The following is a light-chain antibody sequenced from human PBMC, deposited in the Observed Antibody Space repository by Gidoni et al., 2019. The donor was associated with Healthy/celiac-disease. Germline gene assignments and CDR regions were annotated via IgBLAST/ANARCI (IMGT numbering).Light chain of an antibody. Sequence: QSALTQPASVSGSPGQSITISCTGTSSDVGSYHLVSWYQQPPGKAPKLMIYEGSKRPSGVSNRFSGSKSGNTASLTIFGLQAGDEADYYCCSYAGSSTFWVFGGGTKLTVL. CDR3: CSYAGSSTFWV. CDR1: SSDVGSYHL. V-gene: IGLV2-23*01. CDR2: EGS. J-gene: IGLJ3*02.